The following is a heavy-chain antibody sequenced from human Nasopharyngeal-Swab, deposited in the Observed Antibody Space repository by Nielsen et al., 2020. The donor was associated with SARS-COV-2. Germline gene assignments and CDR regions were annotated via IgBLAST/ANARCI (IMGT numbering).Heavy chain of an antibody. CDR1: GFTVSSNY. J-gene: IGHJ6*02. CDR2: IYSGGST. D-gene: IGHD3-9*01. CDR3: ARGCVLTGPRCYYYGMDV. V-gene: IGHV3-53*01. Sequence: GESPKISCAASGFTVSSNYMSWVRQAPGKGLEWVSAIYSGGSTYYADSAKGRFTISRDNSKNTLYLQMNSLRAEDTAVYYCARGCVLTGPRCYYYGMDVWGQGTTVTVSS.